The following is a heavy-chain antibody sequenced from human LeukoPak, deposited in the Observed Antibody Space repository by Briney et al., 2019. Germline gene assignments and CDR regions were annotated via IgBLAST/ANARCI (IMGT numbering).Heavy chain of an antibody. V-gene: IGHV4-34*01. Sequence: PSETLSLTCAVYGGSFSGYYWSWIRQPPGKGLEWIGEINHSGSTNYNPSLKSRVTISVDTSKNQFSLKLSSVTAADTAVYYCAREGRAAAGHNQDYWGQGTLVTVSS. CDR3: AREGRAAAGHNQDY. CDR2: INHSGST. J-gene: IGHJ4*02. D-gene: IGHD6-13*01. CDR1: GGSFSGYY.